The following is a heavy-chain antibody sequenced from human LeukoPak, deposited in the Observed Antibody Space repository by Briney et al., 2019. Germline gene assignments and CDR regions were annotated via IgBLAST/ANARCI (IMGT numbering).Heavy chain of an antibody. J-gene: IGHJ4*02. CDR2: ISSSSSYI. Sequence: GGPLRLSCAASGFTFSSYSMNWVRQAPGKGLEWVSSISSSSSYIYYADSVKGRFTISRDNAKNSLYLQMNSLRAEDTAVYYCARGAGDYDPNFDYWGQGTLVTVSS. D-gene: IGHD4-17*01. CDR3: ARGAGDYDPNFDY. CDR1: GFTFSSYS. V-gene: IGHV3-21*01.